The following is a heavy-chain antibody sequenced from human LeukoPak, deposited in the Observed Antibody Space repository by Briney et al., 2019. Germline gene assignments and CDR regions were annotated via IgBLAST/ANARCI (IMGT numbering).Heavy chain of an antibody. CDR3: AKGGTVTTGIDY. CDR1: GFTFSSYA. V-gene: IGHV3-23*01. J-gene: IGHJ4*02. D-gene: IGHD4-17*01. Sequence: GGSLRLSCAASGFTFSSYAMSWVRQAPGKGLEWVSAISGSGGSTYYADSVKGRFTISRDNSKNTLHLQMNSLRAEDAAVYYCAKGGTVTTGIDYWGQGTLVTVSS. CDR2: ISGSGGST.